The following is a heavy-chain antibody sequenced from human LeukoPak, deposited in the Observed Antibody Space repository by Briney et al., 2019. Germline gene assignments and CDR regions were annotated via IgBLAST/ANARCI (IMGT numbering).Heavy chain of an antibody. Sequence: SESLSLTCTVSGGSISTYYWARIRQPPGKGLEWIGCISYGGSANYNPSFKSRVTISVDTSKNQFSLKMRSVTAADTAVYHCAREGGNWNTEGYYYYMDVWGKGTTVTISS. V-gene: IGHV4-59*01. J-gene: IGHJ6*03. CDR3: AREGGNWNTEGYYYYMDV. CDR2: ISYGGSA. CDR1: GGSISTYY. D-gene: IGHD1-1*01.